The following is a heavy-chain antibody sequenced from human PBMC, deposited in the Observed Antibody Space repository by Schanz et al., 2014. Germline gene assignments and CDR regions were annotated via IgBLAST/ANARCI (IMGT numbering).Heavy chain of an antibody. D-gene: IGHD5-12*01. V-gene: IGHV3-30*18. CDR1: GFNFSNYD. CDR2: IYYNGTNK. J-gene: IGHJ6*02. Sequence: QVQLVESGGGVVQPGRSLRLSCAASGFNFSNYDIHWVRQAPGKGLEWVALIYYNGTNKYYADSVKGRFPISRDNSQNTLYLQMNPLRTEATAVYYCAKELNRRGGQTNFYYYYGMDVWGQGTTVTVSS. CDR3: AKELNRRGGQTNFYYYYGMDV.